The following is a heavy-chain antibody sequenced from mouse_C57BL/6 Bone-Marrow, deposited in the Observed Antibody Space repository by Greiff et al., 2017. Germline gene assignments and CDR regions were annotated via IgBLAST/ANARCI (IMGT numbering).Heavy chain of an antibody. Sequence: DVMLVESGGGLVKPGGSLKLSCAASGFTFSDYGMHWVRQAPEKGLEWVAYISSGSSTIYYAHTVKGRFTISRDNAKNTLFLQMTSLRSEDTAMYYGARPRGSLAWFAYWGQGTMVTVSA. V-gene: IGHV5-17*01. CDR1: GFTFSDYG. D-gene: IGHD1-1*01. CDR2: ISSGSSTI. CDR3: ARPRGSLAWFAY. J-gene: IGHJ3*01.